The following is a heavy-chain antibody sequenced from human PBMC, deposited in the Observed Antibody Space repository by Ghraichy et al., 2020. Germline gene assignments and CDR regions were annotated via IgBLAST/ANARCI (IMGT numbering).Heavy chain of an antibody. J-gene: IGHJ5*02. CDR1: GFTFSSYA. V-gene: IGHV3-23*01. Sequence: GGSLRLSCAASGFTFSSYAMSWVRQAPGKGLEWVSAISGSGGSTYYADSVKGRFTISRDNSKNTLYLQMNSLRAEDTAVYYCAKPDSLSRVLMVYAIPAWGQGTLVTVSS. CDR3: AKPDSLSRVLMVYAIPA. D-gene: IGHD2-8*01. CDR2: ISGSGGST.